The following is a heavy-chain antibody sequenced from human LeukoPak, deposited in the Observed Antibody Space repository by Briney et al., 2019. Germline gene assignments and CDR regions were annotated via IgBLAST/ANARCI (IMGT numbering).Heavy chain of an antibody. CDR1: GGSISSGSYY. D-gene: IGHD5-18*01. V-gene: IGHV4-61*02. Sequence: SETLSLTCTVSGGSISSGSYYWSWIRQPAGKGLEWIGRIYTSGSTNYNPSLKSRVTISVDTSKNQFSLKLSSVTAADTAVYYCARVDTAMVLDYWGQGTLVTVSS. CDR2: IYTSGST. J-gene: IGHJ4*02. CDR3: ARVDTAMVLDY.